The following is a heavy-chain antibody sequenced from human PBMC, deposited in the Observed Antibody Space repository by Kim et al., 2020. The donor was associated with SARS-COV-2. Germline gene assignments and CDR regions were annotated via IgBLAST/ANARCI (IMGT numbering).Heavy chain of an antibody. V-gene: IGHV3-23*01. J-gene: IGHJ5*02. D-gene: IGHD4-4*01. Sequence: GKARFTISRENAKNPLYLQMNSRRAEDTAVYYCANGLGMRATDWFDPWGQGTLVTVSS. CDR3: ANGLGMRATDWFDP.